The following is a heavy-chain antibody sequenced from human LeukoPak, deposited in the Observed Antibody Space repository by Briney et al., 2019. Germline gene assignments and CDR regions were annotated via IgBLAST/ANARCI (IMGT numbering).Heavy chain of an antibody. CDR2: ISAGGGST. D-gene: IGHD6-13*01. Sequence: GGSLRLSCAASGLTFSDYSMTWVRQAPGKGLFWVSGISAGGGSTYYADSVKGRFTISGDNPRNTLYLQMNSLRVEDTAVYYCAKDAAGPEYWGQGTLVTASS. CDR1: GLTFSDYS. J-gene: IGHJ4*02. V-gene: IGHV3-23*01. CDR3: AKDAAGPEY.